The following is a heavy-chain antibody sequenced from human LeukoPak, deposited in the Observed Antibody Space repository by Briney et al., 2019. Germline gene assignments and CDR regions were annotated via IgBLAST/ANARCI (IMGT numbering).Heavy chain of an antibody. J-gene: IGHJ4*02. Sequence: GGSLRLSCVASGFTFSSYWMSWVRQAPGKGLEWVANIEQEGSEKNYVDSVKGRFTISRDNAKNSLYLQMNSLRAEDTAVYYCARRGRIFGVVIIGYFDYWGQGTLVTVSS. V-gene: IGHV3-7*05. CDR1: GFTFSSYW. CDR2: IEQEGSEK. CDR3: ARRGRIFGVVIIGYFDY. D-gene: IGHD3-3*01.